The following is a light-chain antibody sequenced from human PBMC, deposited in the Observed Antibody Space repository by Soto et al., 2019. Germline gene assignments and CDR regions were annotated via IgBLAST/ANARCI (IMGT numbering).Light chain of an antibody. CDR3: QQYYATPLT. J-gene: IGKJ4*01. CDR2: WAS. V-gene: IGKV4-1*01. CDR1: QNLLSSSNNRNY. Sequence: DIVMTQSPDSLAVSLGERATFNCTSSQNLLSSSNNRNYLAWYQQKPGQPPKLLIYWASTRESGVPDRFSGSGSGTDFTLTISSLQAEDGALFYCQQYYATPLTFGGGTKVEI.